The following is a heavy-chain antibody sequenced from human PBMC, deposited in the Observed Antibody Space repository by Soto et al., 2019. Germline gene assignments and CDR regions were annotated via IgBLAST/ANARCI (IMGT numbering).Heavy chain of an antibody. CDR3: ARDPRVDTAMVGRGSYGMDV. CDR1: GYIFTDYY. V-gene: IGHV1-2*06. D-gene: IGHD5-18*01. J-gene: IGHJ6*02. CDR2: INPNSGGT. Sequence: ASVKVTCKASGYIFTDYYMHWVRQAPGQELGWMGRINPNSGGTNYAQKFQGRVTMTRDTSTSTVYMELSSLRSEDTAVYYCARDPRVDTAMVGRGSYGMDVWGQGTTVTV.